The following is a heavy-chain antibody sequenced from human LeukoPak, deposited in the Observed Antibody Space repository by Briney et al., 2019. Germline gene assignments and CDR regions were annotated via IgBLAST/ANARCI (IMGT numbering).Heavy chain of an antibody. Sequence: SETLSLTCTVSGGSISSYYWSWIRQPPGKGLEWIGNIFYSGSPNYNPSLKSRVTVSFDTSKNQFSLNLSSVTAADTAVYYCARVVYSHYWPEGMDVWGQGTTVTVSS. CDR3: ARVVYSHYWPEGMDV. CDR2: IFYSGSP. J-gene: IGHJ6*02. D-gene: IGHD4-11*01. V-gene: IGHV4-59*08. CDR1: GGSISSYY.